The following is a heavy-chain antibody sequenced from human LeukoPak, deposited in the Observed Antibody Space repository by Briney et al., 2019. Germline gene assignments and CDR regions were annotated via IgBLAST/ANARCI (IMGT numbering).Heavy chain of an antibody. CDR1: GYTLTELS. V-gene: IGHV1-24*01. D-gene: IGHD2-2*01. CDR3: ATDYSLYCSSTSCYFS. J-gene: IGHJ5*02. Sequence: ASVKVSCKVSGYTLTELSMHWVRQAPGKGLEWMGGFDPEDGETIYAQKFQGRVTMTEDTSTDTAYMELSSLRSEDTAVYYCATDYSLYCSSTSCYFSWGQGTLVTVPS. CDR2: FDPEDGET.